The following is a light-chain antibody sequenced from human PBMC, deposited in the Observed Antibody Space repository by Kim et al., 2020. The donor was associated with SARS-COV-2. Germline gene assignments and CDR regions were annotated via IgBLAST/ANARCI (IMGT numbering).Light chain of an antibody. CDR2: GAF. Sequence: DIQMTQSPSSVSASVGDRVTITCRASQEISNDLAWYQQKAGKAPKLLIYGAFTLQSGVPSRFSGSGSGTDFTLTISSLQPEDIATYYCQQAKSFPLTFGGGTKVDIK. V-gene: IGKV1-12*01. J-gene: IGKJ4*01. CDR1: QEISND. CDR3: QQAKSFPLT.